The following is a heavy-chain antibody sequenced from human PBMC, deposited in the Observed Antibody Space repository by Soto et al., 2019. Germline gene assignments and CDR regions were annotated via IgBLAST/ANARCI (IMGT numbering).Heavy chain of an antibody. CDR2: ISGSGST. CDR1: GFTFSDYG. J-gene: IGHJ5*02. V-gene: IGHV3-23*01. Sequence: EVQLLESGGGFEQPGGSLMLSCAASGFTFSDYGMSWVRQAPGKGVEWVSAISGSGSTFYADSVKGRFTISRDNSNNTLYLQINSLRAEDTDVYDCAKDYLRWAQSWGQGTLVTVSS. CDR3: AKDYLRWAQS. D-gene: IGHD1-26*01.